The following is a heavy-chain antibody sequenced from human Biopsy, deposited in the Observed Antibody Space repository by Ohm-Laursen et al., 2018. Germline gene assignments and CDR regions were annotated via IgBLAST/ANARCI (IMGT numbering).Heavy chain of an antibody. D-gene: IGHD6-13*01. V-gene: IGHV2-70*11. CDR1: GFSLSARGMC. CDR2: VDWDDYK. CDR3: ARTPILIVSAGLVYRHRRHLQGMDV. J-gene: IGHJ6*02. Sequence: TQTLTLTPSFSGFSLSARGMCVSWIRQAPGKALEWLARVDWDDYKDYSASLQTKLSISKDTSNDQVVLTVNNVDPADTATYYCARTPILIVSAGLVYRHRRHLQGMDVWGQGIAATVS.